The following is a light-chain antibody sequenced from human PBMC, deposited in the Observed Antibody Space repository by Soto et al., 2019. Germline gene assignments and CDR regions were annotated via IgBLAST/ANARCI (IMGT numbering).Light chain of an antibody. V-gene: IGLV1-51*02. CDR1: SSNIGYNF. CDR2: ENN. J-gene: IGLJ2*01. Sequence: QSVLTQPPSVSAAPGQTVTISCSGSSSNIGYNFVSWYQQLPGTAPKLLIYENNKRPSGIPDRFSGSKSDTSATLGITGLQTGDEADYYCGTWDSSLSLVVFGGRTKLTVL. CDR3: GTWDSSLSLVV.